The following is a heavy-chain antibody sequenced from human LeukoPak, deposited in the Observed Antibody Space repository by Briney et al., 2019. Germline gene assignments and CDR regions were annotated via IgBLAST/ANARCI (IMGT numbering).Heavy chain of an antibody. CDR1: GFTFSSYA. D-gene: IGHD2-2*01. V-gene: IGHV3-23*01. Sequence: GGSLRLSCAASGFTFSSYAMSWVRQAPGKGLEWVSAICGSGGSTYYADSVKGRFTISRDNSKNTLYLLMNSLRAEDTAVYYCAKQGPVVPAATGYWGQGTLVTVSS. CDR3: AKQGPVVPAATGY. J-gene: IGHJ4*02. CDR2: ICGSGGST.